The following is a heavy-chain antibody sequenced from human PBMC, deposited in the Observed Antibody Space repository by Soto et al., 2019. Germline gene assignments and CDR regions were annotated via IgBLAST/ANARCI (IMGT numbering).Heavy chain of an antibody. CDR1: GGSISSYY. D-gene: IGHD3-22*01. Sequence: SETLSLTCTISGGSISSYYWSWLRQPPGKGLEWIGYVYYTGSTNYNPSLKSRVTISLDTSKNHFSLNLRSVTTADTAMYYCARHDDCDSSPCSPGRWFDPWGQGTLVTVSS. J-gene: IGHJ5*02. CDR2: VYYTGST. CDR3: ARHDDCDSSPCSPGRWFDP. V-gene: IGHV4-59*08.